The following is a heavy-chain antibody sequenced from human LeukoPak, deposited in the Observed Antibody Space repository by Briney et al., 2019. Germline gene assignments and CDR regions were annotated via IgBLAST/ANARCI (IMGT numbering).Heavy chain of an antibody. J-gene: IGHJ4*02. V-gene: IGHV4-31*03. CDR2: IYYSGST. CDR3: ARDYYDSRYFDY. D-gene: IGHD3-22*01. Sequence: SQTLSLTCTVSGGSISSGGYYWSWMRQHPGKGLEWIGYIYYSGSTYYNPSLKSRVTISVDTSKNQFSLKLSSVTAADTAVYYCARDYYDSRYFDYWGQGTLVTVSS. CDR1: GGSISSGGYY.